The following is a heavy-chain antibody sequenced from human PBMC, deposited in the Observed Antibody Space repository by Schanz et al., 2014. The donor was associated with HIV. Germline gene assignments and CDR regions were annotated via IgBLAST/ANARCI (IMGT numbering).Heavy chain of an antibody. CDR1: GYTFITYD. Sequence: QVQLEQSGAEVQKPGASVRVSCKASGYTFITYDINWVRQAKGQSEWMGWMNPKSGNTGYAQKFQGRVTMTRNTSISTAYLEVNNLGSDDTAVYYCVRGESVGQRDLATHWGQGTLVTVSS. CDR2: MNPKSGNT. D-gene: IGHD1-26*01. V-gene: IGHV1-8*01. J-gene: IGHJ4*02. CDR3: VRGESVGQRDLATH.